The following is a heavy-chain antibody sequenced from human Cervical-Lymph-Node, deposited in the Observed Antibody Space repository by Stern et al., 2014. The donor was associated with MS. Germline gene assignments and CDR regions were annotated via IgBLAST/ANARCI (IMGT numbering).Heavy chain of an antibody. J-gene: IGHJ4*02. D-gene: IGHD2-21*01. CDR1: GGSVTSRSYN. V-gene: IGHV4-39*01. CDR3: ASRLVASSYSDY. Sequence: QVQLQESGPGLVKPSETLSLTCTVSGGSVTSRSYNWGWIRQTPGKGLEXIGNAYYGGSTYYRPSLKSRVNISLDPSNTQLSLNLNSVTAADTGVYYCASRLVASSYSDYWGQGTLVTVSS. CDR2: AYYGGST.